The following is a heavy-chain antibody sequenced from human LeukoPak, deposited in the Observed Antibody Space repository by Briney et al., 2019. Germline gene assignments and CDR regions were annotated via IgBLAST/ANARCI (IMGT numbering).Heavy chain of an antibody. V-gene: IGHV1-69*13. CDR1: GGTFSSYA. CDR2: IIPIFGTA. J-gene: IGHJ5*02. CDR3: ARREMATISLDP. Sequence: GASVTVSCTASGGTFSSYAISWVRQAPGQGLEWMGGIIPIFGTANYAQKFQGRVTITADESTSTAYMELSSLRSEDTAVYYCARREMATISLDPWGQGILVTVSS. D-gene: IGHD5-24*01.